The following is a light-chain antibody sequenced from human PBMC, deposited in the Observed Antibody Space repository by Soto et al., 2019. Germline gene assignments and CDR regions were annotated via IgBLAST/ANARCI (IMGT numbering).Light chain of an antibody. J-gene: IGKJ1*01. Sequence: EIVMTQSPATLSLSPGERATLSCRASQGVSSNLAWYQQRPGQAPRLLIYGASTRATGIPARFSGSGSGTEFTLTISSLQSEDFAVYYCQQYNDWPQTFGQGTKVEIK. V-gene: IGKV3-15*01. CDR3: QQYNDWPQT. CDR1: QGVSSN. CDR2: GAS.